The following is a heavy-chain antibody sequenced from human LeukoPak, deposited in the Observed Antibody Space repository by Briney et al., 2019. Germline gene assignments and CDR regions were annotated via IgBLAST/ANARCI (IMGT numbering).Heavy chain of an antibody. Sequence: SETLSLTCTVSGGSISSYYWSWIRQPPGKGLEWIGYIYYSGSTNYNPSLKSRVTISVDTSKNQFSLKLSSVTAADTAVYYCASSSYYDSSGYYYRDAFDIWGQGTMVTVSS. CDR2: IYYSGST. CDR1: GGSISSYY. J-gene: IGHJ3*02. CDR3: ASSSYYDSSGYYYRDAFDI. D-gene: IGHD3-22*01. V-gene: IGHV4-59*01.